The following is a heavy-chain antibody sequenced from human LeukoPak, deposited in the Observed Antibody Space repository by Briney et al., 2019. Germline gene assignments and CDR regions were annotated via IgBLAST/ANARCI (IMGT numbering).Heavy chain of an antibody. CDR2: INPSGGST. V-gene: IGHV1-46*01. CDR1: GYTFTSYY. Sequence: AAVKVSCKASGYTFTSYYMHWVRQAPGQGLEWMGIINPSGGSTSYAQKFQGKVTVTRDTSTSTVYMELSSLRSEDTAVYYCARGANGGNSRGRTNWFDPWGQGTLVTVS. D-gene: IGHD4-23*01. CDR3: ARGANGGNSRGRTNWFDP. J-gene: IGHJ5*02.